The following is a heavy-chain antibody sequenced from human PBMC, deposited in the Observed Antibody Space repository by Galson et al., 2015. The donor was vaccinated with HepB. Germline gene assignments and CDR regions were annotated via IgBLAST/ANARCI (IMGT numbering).Heavy chain of an antibody. CDR1: GYNFNRYW. Sequence: QSGAEVKMPGEFLKISCKTSGYNFNRYWIAWVRQMPGKGLEWMGIIYPTDADTRYSPSFQGQVSISADKSTATAYLQWSSLKASDTAIYFCVRRRGQLLNVDTDYWGQGTLVTVSS. J-gene: IGHJ4*01. D-gene: IGHD2-2*01. V-gene: IGHV5-51*01. CDR3: VRRRGQLLNVDTDY. CDR2: IYPTDADT.